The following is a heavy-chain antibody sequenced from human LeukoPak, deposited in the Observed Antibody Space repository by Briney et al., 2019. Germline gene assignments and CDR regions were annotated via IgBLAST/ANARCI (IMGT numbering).Heavy chain of an antibody. Sequence: SVKVSCKASGGTFSSYAISWGRQAPGQGLEWMGRIIPIFGIANYAQKFQGRVTITADKSTSTDYMELSRLRSEDTAVYYCARDRYYGSGSYFAFDYWGQGTLVTVSS. CDR1: GGTFSSYA. CDR2: IIPIFGIA. J-gene: IGHJ4*02. V-gene: IGHV1-69*04. CDR3: ARDRYYGSGSYFAFDY. D-gene: IGHD3-10*01.